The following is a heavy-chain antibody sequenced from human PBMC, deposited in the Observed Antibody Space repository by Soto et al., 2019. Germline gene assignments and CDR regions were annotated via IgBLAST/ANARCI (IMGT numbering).Heavy chain of an antibody. CDR1: GFTFRTYG. CDR2: ISNDGVND. Sequence: GGSLRLSCAASGFTFRTYGMHWVRQAPGKGLEWVAVISNDGVNDYYAESVKGRFTISRDNSKNTHYLQMNSLRPEDTAVYYCTKIRSEARIATGAFDIWGQGTMVTVSS. V-gene: IGHV3-30*18. J-gene: IGHJ3*02. CDR3: TKIRSEARIATGAFDI. D-gene: IGHD6-25*01.